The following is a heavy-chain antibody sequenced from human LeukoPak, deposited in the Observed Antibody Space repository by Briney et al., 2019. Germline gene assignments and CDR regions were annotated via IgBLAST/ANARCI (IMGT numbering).Heavy chain of an antibody. CDR2: ISAYNGNT. Sequence: ASVKVSCKASGYTFTSYGISWVRQVPGQGLEWMGWISAYNGNTNYAQKLQGRVTMTTDTSTSTAYMELRSLRSDDTAVYYCARDDRYCSGGSCYSRFRDYYYGMDVWGQGTTVTVSS. J-gene: IGHJ6*02. CDR3: ARDDRYCSGGSCYSRFRDYYYGMDV. CDR1: GYTFTSYG. D-gene: IGHD2-15*01. V-gene: IGHV1-18*01.